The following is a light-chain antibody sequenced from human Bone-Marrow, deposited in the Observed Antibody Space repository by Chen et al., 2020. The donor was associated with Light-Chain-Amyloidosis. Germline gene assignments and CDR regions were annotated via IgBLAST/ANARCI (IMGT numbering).Light chain of an antibody. Sequence: EIVLSQSPGTLSLSPGEGAILSCRASQTISSNYLTCYQKKFGQAPRLLIYGSSSSATGIPDRFTGSGSGTDFTLTINRLEPEDFAMYYCQQYGTSPLTFGGGTKVEIK. CDR2: GSS. CDR1: QTISSNY. CDR3: QQYGTSPLT. J-gene: IGKJ4*01. V-gene: IGKV3-20*01.